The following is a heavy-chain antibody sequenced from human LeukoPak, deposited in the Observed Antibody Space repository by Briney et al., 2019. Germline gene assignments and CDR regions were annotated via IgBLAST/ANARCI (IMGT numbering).Heavy chain of an antibody. J-gene: IGHJ4*02. Sequence: ASVKVSCKASGYTFSDYYIHWVRQAHGQGLDWMGWINPNSGATNYPQKFQGRITMTRDTSISTAYMVLSRLRSDDTAMYYCAKDGPADCGGDCYSPDYWGQGSLVTVSS. CDR3: AKDGPADCGGDCYSPDY. CDR2: INPNSGAT. V-gene: IGHV1-2*02. CDR1: GYTFSDYY. D-gene: IGHD2-21*02.